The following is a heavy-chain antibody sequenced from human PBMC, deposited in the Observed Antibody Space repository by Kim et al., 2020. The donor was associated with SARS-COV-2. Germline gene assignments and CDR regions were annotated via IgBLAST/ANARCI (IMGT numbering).Heavy chain of an antibody. J-gene: IGHJ4*02. V-gene: IGHV3-11*06. D-gene: IGHD3-22*01. CDR3: ARHNYYDDYYFEY. Sequence: GGSLRLSCAASGFTFNNFYMSWVRQTPGKGLEWVSTISVSSRGHTTYADSVGGRFTISRDDAKNSLYLRIDTLRAEDTAVYYCARHNYYDDYYFEYWGQGTLVTVSS. CDR1: GFTFNNFY. CDR2: ISVSSRGHT.